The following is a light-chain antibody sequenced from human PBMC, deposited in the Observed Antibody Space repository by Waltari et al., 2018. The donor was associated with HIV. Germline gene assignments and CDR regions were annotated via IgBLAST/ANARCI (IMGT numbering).Light chain of an antibody. V-gene: IGLV9-49*01. CDR2: VGTGGSVG. CDR3: GADHGSGSNFVV. J-gene: IGLJ2*01. CDR1: SGYSNYK. Sequence: QPVLTQPPSASASLGASVTLTCTLSSGYSNYKVDWYKQRTGKGPRFVMRVGTGGSVGSKGDGIPDRFSVLGSGLNRYLTIKNIQEEDESDYHCGADHGSGSNFVVFGGGTKLTVL.